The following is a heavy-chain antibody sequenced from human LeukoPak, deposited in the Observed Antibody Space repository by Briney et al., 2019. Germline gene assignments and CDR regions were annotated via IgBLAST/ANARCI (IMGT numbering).Heavy chain of an antibody. Sequence: GSSVKVSCKASGGTFSSYAISWVRQAPGQGLEWMGGIIPIFGTANYAQKFQGRVTITADKSTSTAYMELSSLRSEDTAVYYCAVRMPNYYDSSGHMGAFDIWGQGTMVTVSS. D-gene: IGHD3-22*01. J-gene: IGHJ3*02. CDR1: GGTFSSYA. V-gene: IGHV1-69*06. CDR3: AVRMPNYYDSSGHMGAFDI. CDR2: IIPIFGTA.